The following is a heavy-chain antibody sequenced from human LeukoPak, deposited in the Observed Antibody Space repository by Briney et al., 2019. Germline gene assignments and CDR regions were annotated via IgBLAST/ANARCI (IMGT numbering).Heavy chain of an antibody. CDR1: GFTFSSYA. CDR2: ISFDGSN. CDR3: ARGFGSGSYLIDY. D-gene: IGHD3-10*01. V-gene: IGHV3-30-3*01. Sequence: PGGSLRLPCAASGFTFSSYAMHWVRQAPGKGLEWVAFISFDGSNNYADSVKGRFTISRDNSKNTLYLQMNSLRTEDTAVYYSARGFGSGSYLIDYWGQGTLVTVSS. J-gene: IGHJ4*02.